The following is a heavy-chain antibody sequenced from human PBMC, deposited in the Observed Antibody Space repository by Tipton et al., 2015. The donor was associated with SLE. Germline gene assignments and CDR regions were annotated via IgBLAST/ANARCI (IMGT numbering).Heavy chain of an antibody. CDR1: GGSLSSYY. CDR3: ARSYDFWSGYKE. CDR2: INHSGST. J-gene: IGHJ4*02. V-gene: IGHV4-34*01. Sequence: TLSLTCAVYGGSLSSYYWSWIRQTPGKGLEWIAEINHSGSTNYNPSLKSRVIISVDTFKNQFSLKVNSVTATDTAVYYCARSYDFWSGYKEWGQVTLVTVSS. D-gene: IGHD3-3*01.